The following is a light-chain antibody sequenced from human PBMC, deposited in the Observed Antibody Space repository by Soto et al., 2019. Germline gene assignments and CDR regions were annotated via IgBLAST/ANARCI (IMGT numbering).Light chain of an antibody. J-gene: IGLJ1*01. V-gene: IGLV2-8*01. CDR1: SSDVGGYNY. CDR3: SSYAGSGNV. CDR2: EVN. Sequence: SALTQPPSASGSPGQSVAISCTGTSSDVGGYNYVSWYQQHPGKAPKLMIYEVNKRPSGVPDRFSGSKSGNTASLTVSGLQAEDEADYYCSSYAGSGNVFGTGTKVTVL.